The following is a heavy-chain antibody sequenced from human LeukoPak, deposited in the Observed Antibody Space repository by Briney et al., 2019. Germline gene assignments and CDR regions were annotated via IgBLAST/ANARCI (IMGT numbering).Heavy chain of an antibody. CDR2: ISDDGSKK. J-gene: IGHJ3*02. V-gene: IGHV3-30*18. D-gene: IGHD2-2*01. Sequence: GRSLRLSCAASGFTFSSYGMHWVRQAPGKGLEWVAVISDDGSKKYSADSVKGRFTISRDNSKNTLYLQMNSLRAEDTAVYYCAKDRWYQLLDDASDIWGRGTMVTVSS. CDR1: GFTFSSYG. CDR3: AKDRWYQLLDDASDI.